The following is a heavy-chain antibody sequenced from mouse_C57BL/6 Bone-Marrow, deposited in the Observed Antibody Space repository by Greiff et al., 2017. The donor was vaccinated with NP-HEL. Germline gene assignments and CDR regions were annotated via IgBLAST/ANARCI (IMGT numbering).Heavy chain of an antibody. D-gene: IGHD1-1*01. Sequence: QVQLQQPGAELVKPGASVKLSCKASGYTFTSYWMHWVKQRPGQGLEWIGMIHPNSGSTNYNEKFKSKATLTVDKSSSTAYMQLSSLTSEDSAVYYCARRVTTVVAGDYWGQGTLVTVSA. CDR3: ARRVTTVVAGDY. CDR2: IHPNSGST. V-gene: IGHV1-64*01. J-gene: IGHJ3*01. CDR1: GYTFTSYW.